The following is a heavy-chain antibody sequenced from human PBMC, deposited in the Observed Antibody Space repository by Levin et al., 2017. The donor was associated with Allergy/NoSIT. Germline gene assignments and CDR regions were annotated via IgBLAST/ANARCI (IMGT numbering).Heavy chain of an antibody. D-gene: IGHD6-19*01. CDR3: ARGKGWCDY. J-gene: IGHJ4*02. CDR1: GFIFSGYW. V-gene: IGHV3-7*04. CDR2: IKEDGSEK. Sequence: SCVVPGFIFSGYWMSWVRQAPGKGLEWVANIKEDGSEKHYVDSVRGRFTISRDNAKNSLFLQMNSLRAEDTAVYYCARGKGWCDYWGQGTLVTVSS.